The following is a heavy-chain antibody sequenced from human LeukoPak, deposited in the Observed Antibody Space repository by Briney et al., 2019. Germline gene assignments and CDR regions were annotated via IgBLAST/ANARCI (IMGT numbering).Heavy chain of an antibody. Sequence: SETLSLTCSVSGGSISSGDSYWNWIRQHPGKGLEWIGYIYYSGSTNYNPSLRSRVTISVDTSKNQFSLKLSSVTAADTAVYYRARDSINRHYYDSSGYFGAFDIWGQGTMVTVSS. CDR3: ARDSINRHYYDSSGYFGAFDI. D-gene: IGHD3-22*01. CDR1: GGSISSGDSY. V-gene: IGHV4-61*08. J-gene: IGHJ3*02. CDR2: IYYSGST.